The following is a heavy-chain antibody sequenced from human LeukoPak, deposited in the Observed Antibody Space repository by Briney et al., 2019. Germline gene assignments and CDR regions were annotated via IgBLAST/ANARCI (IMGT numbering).Heavy chain of an antibody. Sequence: SVKVSCKASGGTFSSYAISWVRQAPGQGLEWMGGIIPIFGTANYAQKFQGRVTITADESTSTAYMELSSLRSEDTAVYYCARSGPTTPYYYYMDVWGKGTTVTISS. J-gene: IGHJ6*03. CDR3: ARSGPTTPYYYYMDV. V-gene: IGHV1-69*13. CDR2: IIPIFGTA. D-gene: IGHD4-17*01. CDR1: GGTFSSYA.